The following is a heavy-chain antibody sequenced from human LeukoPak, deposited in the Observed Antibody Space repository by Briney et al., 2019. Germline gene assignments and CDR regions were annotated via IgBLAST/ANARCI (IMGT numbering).Heavy chain of an antibody. J-gene: IGHJ5*02. Sequence: SVKVSCKASGGTFSSYAISWVRQAPGQGLEWMGRIIPIFGIANYAQKFQGRVTIIADKSTSTAYMELSSLRSEDTAVYYCARGPFVVVPAAMRWFDPWGQGTLVTVSS. V-gene: IGHV1-69*04. CDR2: IIPIFGIA. CDR3: ARGPFVVVPAAMRWFDP. D-gene: IGHD2-2*01. CDR1: GGTFSSYA.